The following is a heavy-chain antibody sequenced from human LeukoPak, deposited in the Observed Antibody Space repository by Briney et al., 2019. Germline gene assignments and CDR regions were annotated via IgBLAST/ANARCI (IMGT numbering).Heavy chain of an antibody. J-gene: IGHJ5*02. V-gene: IGHV4-61*01. CDR1: GGSISSSSYY. CDR3: ARMKGNWFDP. Sequence: SETLSLTRTVSGGSISSSSYYWSWIRQPPGKGLEWIGYIYYSGSTNYNPSLKSRVTISVDTSKNQFSLKLSSVTAADTAVYYCARMKGNWFDPWGQGTLVTVSS. CDR2: IYYSGST.